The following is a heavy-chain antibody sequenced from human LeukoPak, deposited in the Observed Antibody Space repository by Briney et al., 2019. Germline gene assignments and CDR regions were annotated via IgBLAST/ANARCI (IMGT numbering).Heavy chain of an antibody. CDR1: GYTFNRYG. J-gene: IGHJ4*02. CDR3: ATYSSGWYYFDY. V-gene: IGHV1-18*01. CDR2: ISAYNGNT. D-gene: IGHD6-19*01. Sequence: ASVKVSCKASGYTFNRYGITWVRQAPGQGLEWMGWISAYNGNTNYAQKLQGRVTMTTDTSATTVYMSLRSLRSDDTAVYYCATYSSGWYYFDYWGQGTLVTVSS.